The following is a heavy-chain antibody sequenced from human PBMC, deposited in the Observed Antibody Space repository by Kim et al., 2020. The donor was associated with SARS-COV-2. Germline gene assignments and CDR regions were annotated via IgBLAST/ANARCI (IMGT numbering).Heavy chain of an antibody. V-gene: IGHV3-74*01. CDR3: ARARIEGKRWLNYYYYYGMDV. CDR2: INSDGSST. Sequence: GGSLRLSCAASGFTFSSYWMHWVRQAPGKGLVWVSRINSDGSSTSYADSVKGRFTISRDNAKNTLYLQMNSLRAEDTAVYYCARARIEGKRWLNYYYYYGMDVWGQGTTVTVSS. CDR1: GFTFSSYW. J-gene: IGHJ6*02. D-gene: IGHD5-12*01.